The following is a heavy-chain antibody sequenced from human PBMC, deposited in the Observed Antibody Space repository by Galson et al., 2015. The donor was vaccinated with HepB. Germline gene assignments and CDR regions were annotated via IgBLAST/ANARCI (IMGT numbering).Heavy chain of an antibody. Sequence: SLRLSCAASGFTFSSYSMNWVRQAPGKGLEWVSSISSSSSYIYYADSVKGRFTISRDNAKNSLYLQMNSLRAEDTAVYYCARGPYDFWSGPFDYWGQGTLVTVSS. D-gene: IGHD3-3*01. CDR1: GFTFSSYS. CDR3: ARGPYDFWSGPFDY. V-gene: IGHV3-21*01. CDR2: ISSSSSYI. J-gene: IGHJ4*02.